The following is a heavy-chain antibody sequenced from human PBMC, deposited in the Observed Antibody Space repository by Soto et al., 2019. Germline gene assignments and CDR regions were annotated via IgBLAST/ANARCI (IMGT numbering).Heavy chain of an antibody. V-gene: IGHV4-30-4*01. CDR3: ASRAATTVTTFY. Sequence: PSETLSLTCTVSGGSISSGDYYWSWIRQPPGKGLEWIGHIYYSGSTYYNPSLKSRVTISVDTSKNQFSLKLSSVTAADTAVYYCASRAATTVTTFYWGQGTLVTVSS. CDR1: GGSISSGDYY. D-gene: IGHD4-4*01. J-gene: IGHJ4*02. CDR2: IYYSGST.